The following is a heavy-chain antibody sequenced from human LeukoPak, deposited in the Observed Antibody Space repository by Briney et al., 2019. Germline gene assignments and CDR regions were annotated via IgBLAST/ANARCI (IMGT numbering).Heavy chain of an antibody. CDR2: IYYSGST. CDR1: GGSISSYY. J-gene: IGHJ6*02. Sequence: SETLSLTCTVSGGSISSYYWSWIRQPPGKGLEWIGYIYYSGSTNYNPSLKSRVTISVDTSKNQFSLKLSSVTAADTAVYYCAGSGSSLAYYYYGMDVWGQGTTVTVSS. V-gene: IGHV4-59*08. CDR3: AGSGSSLAYYYYGMDV. D-gene: IGHD3-10*01.